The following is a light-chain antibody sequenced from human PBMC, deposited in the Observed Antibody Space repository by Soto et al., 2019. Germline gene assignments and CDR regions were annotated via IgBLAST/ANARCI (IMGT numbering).Light chain of an antibody. V-gene: IGLV2-14*01. CDR3: ASLTTTSLV. J-gene: IGLJ1*01. CDR1: RSDVGAYNF. Sequence: QSGLAQPASVSGSPGQSITISCTGTRSDVGAYNFVSWYQHHPDKAPKLMISEVSNRPSGVSDRFSGSKSGNTASLPIPGLHAEDEAAYYCASLTTTSLVSGPGTKGT. CDR2: EVS.